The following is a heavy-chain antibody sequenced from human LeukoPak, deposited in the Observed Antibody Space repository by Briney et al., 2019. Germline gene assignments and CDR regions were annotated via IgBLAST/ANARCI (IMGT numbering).Heavy chain of an antibody. CDR2: IKQDGSAK. V-gene: IGHV3-7*01. CDR1: GVTFNRYW. Sequence: AGSLRLSCAASGVTFNRYWMSWVRQAPGKELQWVANIKQDGSAKYYVDSVKGRSTISRANAKKSLYMLMTSLRAEQTAVYYCARVGGNDAFDIGGQGTMVSVSS. J-gene: IGHJ3*02. CDR3: ARVGGNDAFDI.